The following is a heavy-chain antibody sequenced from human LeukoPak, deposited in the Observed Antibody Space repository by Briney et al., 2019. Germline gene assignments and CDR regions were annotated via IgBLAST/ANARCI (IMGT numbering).Heavy chain of an antibody. J-gene: IGHJ4*02. CDR2: IYYSGIA. CDR3: ASDPDYGDF. Sequence: SETLSLTCSVSGGFISSGYYYWSWIRQPPGKGLEWLGSIYYSGIAYYNPSLKTRVTISVTSKQQFPLNLNSVTDADTAVYFCASDPDYGDFWGQGTLVAVSS. CDR1: GGFISSGYYY. V-gene: IGHV4-30-4*01.